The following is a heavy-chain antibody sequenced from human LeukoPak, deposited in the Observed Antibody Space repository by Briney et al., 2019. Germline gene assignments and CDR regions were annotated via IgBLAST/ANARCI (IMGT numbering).Heavy chain of an antibody. J-gene: IGHJ4*02. V-gene: IGHV3-48*01. CDR1: EFTFSSYS. Sequence: PGGSLRLSCAASEFTFSSYSMNWVRQAPGKGLEWVSYITNSGNSKSYADSVKGRFTISRDNTKNSLYLQMNGLRAEDTAVYHCVRYFTAVAPTLRLDYWGQGTLVTVSS. CDR2: ITNSGNSK. CDR3: VRYFTAVAPTLRLDY. D-gene: IGHD6-19*01.